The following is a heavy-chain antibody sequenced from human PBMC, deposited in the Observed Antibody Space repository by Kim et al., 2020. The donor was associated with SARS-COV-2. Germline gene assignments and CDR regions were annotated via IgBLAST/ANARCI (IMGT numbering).Heavy chain of an antibody. J-gene: IGHJ4*02. CDR3: ARDSSSWYPSIDY. D-gene: IGHD6-13*01. Sequence: YAQGLKGRFVFPLDTSVSTAYLQISSLKAEDTAVYYCARDSSSWYPSIDYWGQGTLVTVSS. V-gene: IGHV7-4-1*02.